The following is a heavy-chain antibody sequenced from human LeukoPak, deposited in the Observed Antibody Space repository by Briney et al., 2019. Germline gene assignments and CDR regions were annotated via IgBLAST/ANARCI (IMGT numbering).Heavy chain of an antibody. Sequence: GGSLRLSCAASGFSVSNNGIHWVRQAPGKGLEWVAVLWPDGITTRYADSVEGRFTMSRDNSKNTVYVQMNSLGAEDTAVYFCARRGGSGTFPHYFDAWGQGILVTVSS. D-gene: IGHD3-10*01. CDR1: GFSVSNNG. CDR2: LWPDGITT. V-gene: IGHV3-33*01. J-gene: IGHJ5*02. CDR3: ARRGGSGTFPHYFDA.